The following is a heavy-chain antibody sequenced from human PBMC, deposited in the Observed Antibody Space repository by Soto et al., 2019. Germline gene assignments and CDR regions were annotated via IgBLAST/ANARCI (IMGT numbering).Heavy chain of an antibody. Sequence: TSETLSLTCTVSGGSVSSGNYYWTWIRQPPGKGLEWIGYISYSGSTNYNPSLRSRVTISVDTSKNQFSLKMSSVTAADTAVYYCARSDGRYWGQGTLVTVSS. CDR3: ARSDGRY. CDR2: ISYSGST. CDR1: GGSVSSGNYY. V-gene: IGHV4-61*01. J-gene: IGHJ4*02.